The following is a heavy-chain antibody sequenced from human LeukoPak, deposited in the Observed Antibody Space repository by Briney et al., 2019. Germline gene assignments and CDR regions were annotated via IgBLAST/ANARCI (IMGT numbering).Heavy chain of an antibody. J-gene: IGHJ4*02. CDR2: ISSSSSTI. Sequence: PGGSLRLSCAASGFTFSSYEMNWVRQAPGKGLEWVSYISSSSSTIYYADSVKGRFTISRDNSKNTLYLQMNSLIPEDTAVYYCARQYISGQWYFDYWGQGTLVTVSS. CDR1: GFTFSSYE. CDR3: ARQYISGQWYFDY. V-gene: IGHV3-48*03. D-gene: IGHD5-18*01.